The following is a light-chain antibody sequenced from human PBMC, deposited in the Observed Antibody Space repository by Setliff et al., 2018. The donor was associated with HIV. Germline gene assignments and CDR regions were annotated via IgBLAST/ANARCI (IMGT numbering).Light chain of an antibody. Sequence: QSVLTQPASVSGSPGQSITISCTGTSSDVGGYNFVSWYQQHPGKAPKLLIHDVTNRPSGVSNRFSGSKSGNTASLTISGLQVEDEAEYYCSSYTTSSTYVFGPGTKVTVL. V-gene: IGLV2-14*03. CDR1: SSDVGGYNF. J-gene: IGLJ1*01. CDR2: DVT. CDR3: SSYTTSSTYV.